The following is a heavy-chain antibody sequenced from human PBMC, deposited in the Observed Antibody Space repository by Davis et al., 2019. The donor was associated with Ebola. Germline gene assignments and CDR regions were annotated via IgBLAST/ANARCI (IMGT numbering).Heavy chain of an antibody. J-gene: IGHJ6*02. CDR3: ARDSDYGYYHGMDV. V-gene: IGHV3-33*01. D-gene: IGHD4-17*01. CDR1: GFTFDAFG. CDR2: IWYDESNS. Sequence: GGSLRLSCVASGFTFDAFGMNWVRQAPGKGLEWVATIWYDESNSYYADSVKGRFTISRDDSKNTLYPQMNSLRAEDTAVYYCARDSDYGYYHGMDVWGQGTTVTVSS.